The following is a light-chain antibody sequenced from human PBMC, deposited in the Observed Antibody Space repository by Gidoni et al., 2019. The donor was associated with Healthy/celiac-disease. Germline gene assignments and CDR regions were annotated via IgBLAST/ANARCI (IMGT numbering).Light chain of an antibody. J-gene: IGKJ2*01. Sequence: EIVMTQSPATLSVSPGERATLSCRASQSVSSNLAWYQQKPGQAPRLLIYGASTRATGIPARFSGSGSGTEFTLTISSLYSEDFAVYYRQQYNNWPPYTFGQGTKLEIK. V-gene: IGKV3-15*01. CDR1: QSVSSN. CDR3: QQYNNWPPYT. CDR2: GAS.